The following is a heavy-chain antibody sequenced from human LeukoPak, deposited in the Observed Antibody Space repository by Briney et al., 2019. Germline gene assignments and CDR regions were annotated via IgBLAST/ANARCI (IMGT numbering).Heavy chain of an antibody. D-gene: IGHD3-22*01. CDR1: GDSISGYY. Sequence: SETLSLTCTVSGDSISGYYWSWIRQPPGKGLEWIGYIYTSGSTNYNPSLKSRVTISVDTSKNQFSLKLSSVTAADTAVYYCARHLRYYDSSGYLVYWGQGTLVTVSS. CDR2: IYTSGST. J-gene: IGHJ4*02. CDR3: ARHLRYYDSSGYLVY. V-gene: IGHV4-4*09.